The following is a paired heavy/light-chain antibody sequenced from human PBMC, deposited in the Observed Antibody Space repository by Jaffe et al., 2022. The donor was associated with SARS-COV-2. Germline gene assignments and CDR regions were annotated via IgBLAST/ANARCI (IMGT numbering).Heavy chain of an antibody. D-gene: IGHD6-19*01. V-gene: IGHV3-43D*03. CDR3: AREMAVPGLPLDY. J-gene: IGHJ4*02. CDR2: ISRESETI. CDR1: GFSFDEYA. Sequence: EVQLEEFGGVVVQPGGSLRLSCAVSGFSFDEYAMHWVRQIPGKGLEWVSFISRESETIYYADSVKGRFTISRDNIRKSLYLQMTDLRPEDTALYYCAREMAVPGLPLDYWGQGSQVTVSS.
Light chain of an antibody. V-gene: IGKV1-39*01. CDR3: QQSYKTYS. CDR2: AAS. J-gene: IGKJ2*03. CDR1: QTISRY. Sequence: IQMTQSPSSLSASVGDSVTITCRASQTISRYLNWYQQKSGTAPKLLIYAASNLQSGVPSRFSGSASWTNFTLTISGLQPDDFATYYCQQSYKTYSFGQGTKLEIK.